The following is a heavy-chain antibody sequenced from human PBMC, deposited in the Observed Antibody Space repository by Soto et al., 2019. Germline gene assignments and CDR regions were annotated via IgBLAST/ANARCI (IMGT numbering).Heavy chain of an antibody. CDR2: FNPILSMS. Sequence: QVQLVQSGSDVNKAGSSVKVSCKASGDTFNFYTINWVRQAPGLGLEWMGRFNPILSMSNYAQKFEGRVTITADKSTNTAYMELSRLRVEDTAMYYCVTSYGSGYRAFDFWGQGALVTVSS. J-gene: IGHJ4*02. V-gene: IGHV1-69*02. CDR1: GDTFNFYT. D-gene: IGHD3-10*01. CDR3: VTSYGSGYRAFDF.